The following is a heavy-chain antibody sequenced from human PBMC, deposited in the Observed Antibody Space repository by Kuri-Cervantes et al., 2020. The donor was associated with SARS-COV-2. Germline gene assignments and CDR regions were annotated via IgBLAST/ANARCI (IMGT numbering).Heavy chain of an antibody. D-gene: IGHD3-22*01. CDR2: ISYDGSNK. CDR1: GFTFSSYA. Sequence: GGSLRLSCAASGFTFSSYAMHWVRQAPGKGLEWVAVISYDGSNKYYADSVKGRFTISRDNSKNTLYLQMNSLRTEDTAVYYCARDPDNSSGYAFDYWGQGTLVTVS. J-gene: IGHJ4*02. V-gene: IGHV3-30*04. CDR3: ARDPDNSSGYAFDY.